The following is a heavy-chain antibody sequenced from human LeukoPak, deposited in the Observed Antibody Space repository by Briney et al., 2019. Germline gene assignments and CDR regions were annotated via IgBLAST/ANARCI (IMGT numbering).Heavy chain of an antibody. J-gene: IGHJ4*02. CDR1: GGSISSSNW. CDR2: INHSGST. V-gene: IGHV4-4*02. Sequence: SETLSLTCAVFGGSISSSNWWSWVRQPPGKGLEWIGEINHSGSTNYNPSLKSRVTISVDTSKNQFSLKLSSVTASDTAVYYCARDPGVTPQYYFDYWGQGTLVTVSS. D-gene: IGHD3-10*01. CDR3: ARDPGVTPQYYFDY.